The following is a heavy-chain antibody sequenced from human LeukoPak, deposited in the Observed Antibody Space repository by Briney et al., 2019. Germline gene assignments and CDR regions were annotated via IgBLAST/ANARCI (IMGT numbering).Heavy chain of an antibody. Sequence: SETLSLTYPVSGGSISSYYWSWVRQPPGKGLEWIGYIYYSGSTHYNPSLKSRVTISVDTSKNQFSLKLSSVTAADTAVYYCARVRFLEWLLSPSYYGMDVWGQGTTVTVSS. CDR1: GGSISSYY. J-gene: IGHJ6*02. V-gene: IGHV4-59*01. CDR3: ARVRFLEWLLSPSYYGMDV. CDR2: IYYSGST. D-gene: IGHD3-3*01.